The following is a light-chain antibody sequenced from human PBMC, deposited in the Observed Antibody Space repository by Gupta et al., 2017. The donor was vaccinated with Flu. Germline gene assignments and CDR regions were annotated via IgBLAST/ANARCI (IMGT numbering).Light chain of an antibody. V-gene: IGLV1-44*01. Sequence: QSVLPQPPSASGTPGQRLTFSCSGSSSNIGSNTVNWYQQHPGTPPKLLIYSNNQRPSGVSDRFSASKSGTSASLAISGRQSEEEADYYCAAWDDSLNAWVFGGGTKLTVL. CDR2: SNN. J-gene: IGLJ3*02. CDR1: SSNIGSNT. CDR3: AAWDDSLNAWV.